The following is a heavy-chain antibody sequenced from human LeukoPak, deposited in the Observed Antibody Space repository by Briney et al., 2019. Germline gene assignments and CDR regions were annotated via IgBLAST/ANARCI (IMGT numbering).Heavy chain of an antibody. D-gene: IGHD3-22*01. CDR3: ARDVYYYDSSGHDF. CDR1: GFTFSNYW. Sequence: PGGSLRLSCAASGFTFSNYWMNWVRQAPGMGLEWVANIKRDGSEKYYVDSVRGRFTISRDNVKNSLYLQLSSLKAEDTGIYYCARDVYYYDSSGHDFWGQGTLVTVSS. V-gene: IGHV3-7*01. CDR2: IKRDGSEK. J-gene: IGHJ4*02.